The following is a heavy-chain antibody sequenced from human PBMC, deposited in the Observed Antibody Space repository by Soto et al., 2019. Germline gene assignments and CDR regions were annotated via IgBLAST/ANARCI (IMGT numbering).Heavy chain of an antibody. CDR1: GYTFTGYY. CDR3: ARERYQVISDGMDV. V-gene: IGHV1-2*02. D-gene: IGHD2-2*01. CDR2: INPQTGGT. J-gene: IGHJ6*02. Sequence: WASVKVSCKASGYTFTGYYIHWVREAPGQGLEWMGWINPQTGGTSYGQKFQGRVTLSRDTSINTAYLELSRLRFDDAAVYFCARERYQVISDGMDVWGQGTTVTSP.